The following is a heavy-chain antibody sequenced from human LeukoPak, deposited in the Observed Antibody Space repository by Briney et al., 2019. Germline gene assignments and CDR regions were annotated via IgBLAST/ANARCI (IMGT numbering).Heavy chain of an antibody. CDR2: IYPRDGST. Sequence: ASVKVSCKASGYSFTSNYIHWVRQAPGQGLEWVGMIYPRDGSTSYAQKFQGRVTVTRDTSTSTVHMELSGLRSEDTAVYYCARGLRLGPFDYWGQGTLVTVSS. V-gene: IGHV1-46*01. CDR1: GYSFTSNY. J-gene: IGHJ4*02. D-gene: IGHD4-17*01. CDR3: ARGLRLGPFDY.